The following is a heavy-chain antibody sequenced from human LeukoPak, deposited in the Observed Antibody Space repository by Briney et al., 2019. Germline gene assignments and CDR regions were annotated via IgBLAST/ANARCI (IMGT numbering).Heavy chain of an antibody. D-gene: IGHD5-12*01. Sequence: SETLSLTCTVSGGSLSSYYWSWIRQPPGKGLEWIGYIYYSGSTNYNPSLKSRVTISVDTSKNQFSLKLSSVTAADTAVYYCASSGYATQPDYFDYWGQGTLVTVSS. V-gene: IGHV4-59*01. CDR1: GGSLSSYY. J-gene: IGHJ4*02. CDR3: ASSGYATQPDYFDY. CDR2: IYYSGST.